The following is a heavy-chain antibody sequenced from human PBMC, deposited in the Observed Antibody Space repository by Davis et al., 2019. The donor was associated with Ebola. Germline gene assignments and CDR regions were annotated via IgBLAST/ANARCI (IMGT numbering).Heavy chain of an antibody. V-gene: IGHV4-59*01. CDR3: AAKNRWLVHPVTPFDY. CDR2: VHYSGST. CDR1: GASISSSY. D-gene: IGHD6-19*01. Sequence: SETLSLTCTVSGASISSSYWSWIRQPPGKGLDWIGYVHYSGSTNYNPSLKSRLSMSVDTSKNQFSLKLSSVSAADAAVYYCAAKNRWLVHPVTPFDYWGQGTLVTVSS. J-gene: IGHJ4*02.